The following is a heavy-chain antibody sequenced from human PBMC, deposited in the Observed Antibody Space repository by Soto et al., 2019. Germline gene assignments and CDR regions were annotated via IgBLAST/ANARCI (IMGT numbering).Heavy chain of an antibody. V-gene: IGHV4-31*03. Sequence: PSETLSLTCTVSGGSISSGGYYWSWIRQHPGKGLEWIGYIYYSGSTYYNPSLKSRVTISVDTSKNQFSLKLSSVTAADTAVYYCARDRALITMVRGVDYYYGMDVWGQGTTVTVSS. CDR3: ARDRALITMVRGVDYYYGMDV. CDR2: IYYSGST. CDR1: GGSISSGGYY. J-gene: IGHJ6*02. D-gene: IGHD3-10*01.